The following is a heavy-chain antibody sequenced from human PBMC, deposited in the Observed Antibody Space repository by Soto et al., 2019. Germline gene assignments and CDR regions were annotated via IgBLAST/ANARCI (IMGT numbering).Heavy chain of an antibody. CDR1: GGTFSSYA. V-gene: IGHV1-69*01. J-gene: IGHJ4*02. Sequence: QVQLVQSGAEVKKPGSSVTVSCKASGGTFSSYAISWVRQAPGQGLEWMGGIIPLIGTANYAQNFQGRITINADESTRTSYMELSSLRYDDTAVYYCARIGPNFCSAYRPSEGNDYWGQGTLVTVSS. CDR3: ARIGPNFCSAYRPSEGNDY. CDR2: IIPLIGTA. D-gene: IGHD3-3*01.